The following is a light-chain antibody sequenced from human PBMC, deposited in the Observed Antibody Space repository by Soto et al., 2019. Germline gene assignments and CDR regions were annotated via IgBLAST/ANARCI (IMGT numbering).Light chain of an antibody. V-gene: IGKV3-15*01. CDR2: GIS. CDR1: QRVGSD. Sequence: EMLMTQSPATLSVSPGERATLSCRASQRVGSDLAWYQQKPGQPPRLLMYGISTSATGIPARFSGSGSWTEFTLSISSLQSEDFADYYCQQYHKWPGTVGPGTKVDF. CDR3: QQYHKWPGT. J-gene: IGKJ3*01.